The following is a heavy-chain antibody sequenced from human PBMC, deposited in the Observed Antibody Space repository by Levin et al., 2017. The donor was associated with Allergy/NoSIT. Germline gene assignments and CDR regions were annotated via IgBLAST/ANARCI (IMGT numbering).Heavy chain of an antibody. J-gene: IGHJ6*02. V-gene: IGHV4-30-4*01. Sequence: SQTLSLTCTVSGGSISSGDYYWSWIRQPPGKGLEWIGYIYYSGSTYYNPSLKSRVTISVDTSKNQFSLKLSSVTAADTAVYYCAREHITIVGVVIIRDGMDVWGQGTTVTVSS. D-gene: IGHD3-3*01. CDR3: AREHITIVGVVIIRDGMDV. CDR1: GGSISSGDYY. CDR2: IYYSGST.